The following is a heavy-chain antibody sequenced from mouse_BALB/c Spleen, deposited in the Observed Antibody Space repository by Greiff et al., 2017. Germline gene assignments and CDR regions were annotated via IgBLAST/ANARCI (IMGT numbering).Heavy chain of an antibody. CDR3: ARRAWGNYFDY. J-gene: IGHJ2*01. CDR2: ISYSGST. V-gene: IGHV3-2*02. Sequence: EVKLVESGPGLVKPSQSLSLTCTVTGYSITSDYAWNWIRQFPGNKLEWMGYISYSGSTSYNPSLKSRISITRDTSKNQFFLQLNSVTTEDTATYYCARRAWGNYFDYWGQGTTLTVSS. CDR1: GYSITSDYA. D-gene: IGHD3-3*01.